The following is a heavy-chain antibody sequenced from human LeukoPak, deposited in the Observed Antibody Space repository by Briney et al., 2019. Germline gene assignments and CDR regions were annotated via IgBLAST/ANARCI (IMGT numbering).Heavy chain of an antibody. CDR3: ARVSHSSSWLPNYYYYYGMDV. Sequence: ASVKVSCKASGYTFTSYDINWVRQATGQGLEWMGWMNPNSGNTGYAQKFQGRVTMTRNTSISTAYMELSSLRSEDTAVYYCARVSHSSSWLPNYYYYYGMDVWGQGTTVTVSS. J-gene: IGHJ6*02. CDR1: GYTFTSYD. CDR2: MNPNSGNT. V-gene: IGHV1-8*01. D-gene: IGHD6-13*01.